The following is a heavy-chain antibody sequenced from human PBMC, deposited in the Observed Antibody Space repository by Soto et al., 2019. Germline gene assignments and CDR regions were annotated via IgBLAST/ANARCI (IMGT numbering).Heavy chain of an antibody. J-gene: IGHJ6*02. CDR2: IIPIFGTA. CDR3: ARRYCSSTSCYRTHYGMDV. Sequence: SVKVSCKASGGTFSSYAISWVRQAPGQGLEWMGGIIPIFGTANYAQKFQGRVTITADESTSTAYMELSSLRSEDTAVYYCARRYCSSTSCYRTHYGMDVWGQGTTVTVSS. V-gene: IGHV1-69*13. D-gene: IGHD2-2*01. CDR1: GGTFSSYA.